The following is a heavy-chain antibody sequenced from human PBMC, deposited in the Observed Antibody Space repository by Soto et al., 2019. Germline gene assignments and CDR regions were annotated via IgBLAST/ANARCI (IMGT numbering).Heavy chain of an antibody. J-gene: IGHJ6*02. CDR1: GYTVISYH. CDR3: AMPLRFLDPRDNYGMDV. D-gene: IGHD3-3*01. CDR2: INPSTGST. V-gene: IGHV1-46*01. Sequence: QVQLVQSGAAVKKPGASVNISCKASGYTVISYHLHWLRQAPGQRLEWMGIINPSTGSTRYAQKFPGRVVMTRATSTNTVYMELGRLRSEDTAVYYCAMPLRFLDPRDNYGMDVWGQGTTVTVSS.